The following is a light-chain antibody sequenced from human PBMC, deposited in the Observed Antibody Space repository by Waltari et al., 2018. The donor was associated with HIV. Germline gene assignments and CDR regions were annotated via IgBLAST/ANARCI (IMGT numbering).Light chain of an antibody. CDR1: RSTIVGGFL. J-gene: IGLJ2*01. CDR3: QSYDSSLRASV. Sequence: QSALTQPPSVSVAPGQRVPISCTGTRSTIVGGFLLYWYQHLPGTAPKLLVYSDIKRPSGVPDRFSGSKSGTSASLVITGLQAEDEADYYCQSYDSSLRASVFGGGTKLTVL. CDR2: SDI. V-gene: IGLV1-40*01.